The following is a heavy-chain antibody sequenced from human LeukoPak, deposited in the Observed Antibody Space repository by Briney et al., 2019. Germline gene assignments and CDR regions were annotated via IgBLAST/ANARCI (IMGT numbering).Heavy chain of an antibody. V-gene: IGHV1-8*02. CDR3: ARGDYLHYYDSSGYPPFNY. CDR2: MNPNSGNT. Sequence: ASVKVSCKASGGTFSSYDINWVRQATGQGLEWMGWMNPNSGNTGYAQKFQGRVTMTRNTSISTAYMELSSLRSEDTAVYYCARGDYLHYYDSSGYPPFNYWGQGTLVTVSS. J-gene: IGHJ4*02. D-gene: IGHD3-22*01. CDR1: GGTFSSYD.